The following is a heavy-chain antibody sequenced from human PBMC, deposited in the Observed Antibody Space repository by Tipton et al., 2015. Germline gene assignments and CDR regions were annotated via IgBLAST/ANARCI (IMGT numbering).Heavy chain of an antibody. CDR1: GGSISNYY. Sequence: TLSLTCTVSGGSISNYYWGWIRQPPGKGLEWIGYIYYTGNTNYHASLRSRVTISLDTSKKQFSLMLTSVTAADTAVYYCARARGRHGGLFDSWGQGTLVTVSS. D-gene: IGHD4-23*01. J-gene: IGHJ4*02. V-gene: IGHV4-59*07. CDR3: ARARGRHGGLFDS. CDR2: IYYTGNT.